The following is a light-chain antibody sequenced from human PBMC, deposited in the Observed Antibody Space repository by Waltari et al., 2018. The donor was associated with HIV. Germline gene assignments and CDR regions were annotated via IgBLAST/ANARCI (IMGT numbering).Light chain of an antibody. CDR3: AAWDDSLNGWV. CDR2: SNN. V-gene: IGLV1-44*01. Sequence: QSVLTQPSSASGTPGQRVAISCSGSSSNIESNTVNWYQQLPGTAPKLLVYSNNPRPSGFPDRISGSKSGTSASLAISGLQSEDEADYYCAAWDDSLNGWVFGGGTKLTVL. J-gene: IGLJ3*02. CDR1: SSNIESNT.